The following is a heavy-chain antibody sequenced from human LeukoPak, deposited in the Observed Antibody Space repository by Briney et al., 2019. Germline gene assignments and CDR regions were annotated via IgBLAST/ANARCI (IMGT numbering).Heavy chain of an antibody. CDR3: AREYYGSGSYYNVGY. V-gene: IGHV3-20*04. D-gene: IGHD3-10*01. CDR2: INWNGGRT. CDR1: GFTVDDYG. Sequence: PGGSLRLSCAASGFTVDDYGMSWVRQAPGRGLEWVSGINWNGGRTGYADSVKGRFTISRDNAKKSLYVQMNSLRAEDTALYYRAREYYGSGSYYNVGYWGQGTLVTVSS. J-gene: IGHJ4*02.